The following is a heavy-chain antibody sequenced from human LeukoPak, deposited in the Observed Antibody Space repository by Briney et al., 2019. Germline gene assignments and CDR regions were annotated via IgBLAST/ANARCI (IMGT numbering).Heavy chain of an antibody. CDR3: VKDLTGTWSFDY. Sequence: GGSLRLSCSTSGFIFSNHFMHWVRQAPGKGLEYVSSIGPNGASTLYADSVKDRFTISRDNSRNALYVQLTSLRLEDTALYYCVKDLTGTWSFDYWGQGTLVAVSS. V-gene: IGHV3-64*05. D-gene: IGHD3-9*01. J-gene: IGHJ4*02. CDR1: GFIFSNHF. CDR2: IGPNGAST.